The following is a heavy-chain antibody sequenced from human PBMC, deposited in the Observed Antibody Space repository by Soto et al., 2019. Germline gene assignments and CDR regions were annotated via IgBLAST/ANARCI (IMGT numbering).Heavy chain of an antibody. CDR1: GGTFNRYA. D-gene: IGHD3-3*01. J-gene: IGHJ6*02. CDR2: IIPICGIG. Sequence: QVQLGQSGAEVKKPGSSVKVSCKASGGTFNRYALSWVRQAPGQGLEWMGGIIPICGIGNDAHRFQGRVTITADESTGTAYMELSSLRAEDTGVYYCARAAITLFGVVAIPPHYYSEMDGWGQGTTVTVSS. V-gene: IGHV1-69*01. CDR3: ARAAITLFGVVAIPPHYYSEMDG.